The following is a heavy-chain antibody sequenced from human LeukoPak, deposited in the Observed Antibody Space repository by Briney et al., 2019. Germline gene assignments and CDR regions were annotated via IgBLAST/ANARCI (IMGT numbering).Heavy chain of an antibody. Sequence: GGSLRLSCAVSGITLSNYGMSWVRQAPGKGLEWVAGLSGSGGGTNYADSVQGRFTITRDNPKNTLYLQMNSLRAEDTAVYFCAKRGVVIRVFLVGFHKEAYYFDSWGQGALVTVSS. CDR1: GITLSNYG. D-gene: IGHD3-10*01. V-gene: IGHV3-23*01. CDR3: AKRGVVIRVFLVGFHKEAYYFDS. J-gene: IGHJ4*02. CDR2: LSGSGGGT.